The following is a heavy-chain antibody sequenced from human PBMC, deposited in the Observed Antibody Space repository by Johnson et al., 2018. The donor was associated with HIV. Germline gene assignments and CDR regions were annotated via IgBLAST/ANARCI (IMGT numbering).Heavy chain of an antibody. CDR1: GFTFSSYP. Sequence: QVQLVESGGGVVQPGRSLRLSCAASGFTFSSYPMHWVRQAPGKGLEWVAVISYDGSNKYYADSVKGRFTISRDNSKNTLYLQMNSLRAEDTAVYYCARDHSRDEAFDIWGQGTMVTVSS. CDR3: ARDHSRDEAFDI. CDR2: ISYDGSNK. V-gene: IGHV3-30*04. D-gene: IGHD5-24*01. J-gene: IGHJ3*02.